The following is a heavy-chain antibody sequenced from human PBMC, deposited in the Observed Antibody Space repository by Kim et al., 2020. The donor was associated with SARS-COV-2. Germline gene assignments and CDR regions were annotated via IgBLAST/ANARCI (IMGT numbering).Heavy chain of an antibody. J-gene: IGHJ6*02. CDR3: ARLVITRYYYYGMDV. Sequence: PYLKRRVTQSVDTSNNQFALRLSSVTAADTAVYYCARLVITRYYYYGMDVWGQGTTVTVSS. V-gene: IGHV4-59*08. D-gene: IGHD2-15*01.